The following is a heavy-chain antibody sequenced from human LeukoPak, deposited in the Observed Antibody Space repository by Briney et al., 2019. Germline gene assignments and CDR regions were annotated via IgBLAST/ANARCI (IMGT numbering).Heavy chain of an antibody. CDR1: GFTFSSYG. V-gene: IGHV3-30*03. J-gene: IGHJ6*04. CDR3: ARAYCSGGSCYDGMDV. CDR2: ISYDGSNK. D-gene: IGHD2-15*01. Sequence: PGRSLRLSCAASGFTFSSYGMHWVRQAPGKGLEGVAVISYDGSNKYYADSVKGRFTISRDNSKNTLYLKMNSLRAEDTAVYYCARAYCSGGSCYDGMDVWGKGTTVTVSS.